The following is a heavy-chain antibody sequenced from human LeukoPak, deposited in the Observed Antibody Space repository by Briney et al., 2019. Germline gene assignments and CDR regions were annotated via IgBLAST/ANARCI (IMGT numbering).Heavy chain of an antibody. CDR1: AGSISSSSYY. D-gene: IGHD3-22*01. Sequence: SETLSLTCSVSAGSISSSSYYWGWIRQPPGKGLEWIGSIYYSGNTYYSPSLKSRVTISVDTSKNQFSLKLSSVTAAETAVYYCARDFGRIYYYDSSGFPAYWGQGTLVTVSS. CDR2: IYYSGNT. J-gene: IGHJ4*02. CDR3: ARDFGRIYYYDSSGFPAY. V-gene: IGHV4-39*02.